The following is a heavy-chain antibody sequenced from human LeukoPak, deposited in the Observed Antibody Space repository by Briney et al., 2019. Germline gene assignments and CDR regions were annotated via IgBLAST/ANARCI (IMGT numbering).Heavy chain of an antibody. CDR2: ISYDGSNK. CDR1: GFTFSRYA. J-gene: IGHJ6*02. CDR3: ARDGPYYYDSSGRRNYGMDV. Sequence: PGGSLRLSCAASGFTFSRYAMHWVRQAPGKGLEWVAVISYDGSNKYYADSVKGRFTISRDNSKNTLYLQMNSLRAEDTAVYYCARDGPYYYDSSGRRNYGMDVWGQGTTVTVSS. V-gene: IGHV3-30-3*01. D-gene: IGHD3-22*01.